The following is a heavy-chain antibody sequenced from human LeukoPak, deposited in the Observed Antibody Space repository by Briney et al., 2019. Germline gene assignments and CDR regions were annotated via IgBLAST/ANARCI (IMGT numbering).Heavy chain of an antibody. J-gene: IGHJ5*02. CDR2: MYHSGST. CDR3: ARVSFRREAYRWFDP. V-gene: IGHV4-4*02. Sequence: SETLSLTCAVSGGSNSSNNWWSWVRQPPGKGLEWIGEMYHSGSTIYNPSLKSRVTISVDKSKNHFSLKLNSVTAADTAVYYCARVSFRREAYRWFDPWGQGTLVTVSS. D-gene: IGHD2/OR15-2a*01. CDR1: GGSNSSNNW.